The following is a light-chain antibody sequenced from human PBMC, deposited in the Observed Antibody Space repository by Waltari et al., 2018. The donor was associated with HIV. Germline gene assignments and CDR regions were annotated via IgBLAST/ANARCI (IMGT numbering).Light chain of an antibody. CDR3: QQRSSSIT. V-gene: IGKV3-11*01. Sequence: EIVLTQSPATLSLSPGDRATLSCRASQSLGRYLGWFQQKPGQAPRLLIFDASKRATGIPARFSGSGSGTDFTLTISSPEPEDSAVYYCQQRSSSITFGQGTRLDIK. CDR1: QSLGRY. CDR2: DAS. J-gene: IGKJ5*01.